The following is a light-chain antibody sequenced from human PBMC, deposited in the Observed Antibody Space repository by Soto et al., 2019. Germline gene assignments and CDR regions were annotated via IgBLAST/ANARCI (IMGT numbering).Light chain of an antibody. J-gene: IGKJ3*01. CDR1: QSVSSNY. V-gene: IGKV3-20*01. Sequence: EIVLTQSPGTLSLSPGERATLSCRASQSVSSNYLTWYQQKPDQAPRLLIYGASSRATGIPDWFSGSGSGTDFTLTISILEPEDFAVYYCQQYGSSPFTFGPGTKVDIK. CDR3: QQYGSSPFT. CDR2: GAS.